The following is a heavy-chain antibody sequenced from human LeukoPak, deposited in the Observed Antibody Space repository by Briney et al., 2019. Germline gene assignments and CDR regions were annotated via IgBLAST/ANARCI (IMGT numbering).Heavy chain of an antibody. Sequence: GGSLRLSCVGSGFTTIAYALTWARQDPGKRLEWVSAISGSGGSTYYADSVKGRFTISRDNSKNTLYLQMNGLRAEDTAVYYCAKEDIGWYDYWGQGTLVTVSS. CDR3: AKEDIGWYDY. V-gene: IGHV3-23*01. CDR1: GFTTIAYA. CDR2: ISGSGGST. D-gene: IGHD6-19*01. J-gene: IGHJ4*02.